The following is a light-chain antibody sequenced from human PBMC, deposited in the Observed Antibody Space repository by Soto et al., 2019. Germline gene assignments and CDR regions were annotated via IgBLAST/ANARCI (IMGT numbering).Light chain of an antibody. CDR1: QNIRNY. CDR2: GAA. CDR3: QQSYMDPIT. J-gene: IGKJ5*01. Sequence: DIQMTQSPSSLSASVGDRVAITCRASQNIRNYLNWYQQKPGKAPKVLIYGAASLQSGVPSRFSGSGGGTDFTLSISSVQPEDFATYFCQQSYMDPITFGQGTRLEIK. V-gene: IGKV1-39*01.